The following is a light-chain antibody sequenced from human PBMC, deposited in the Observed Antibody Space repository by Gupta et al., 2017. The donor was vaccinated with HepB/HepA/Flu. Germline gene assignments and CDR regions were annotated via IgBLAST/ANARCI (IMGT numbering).Light chain of an antibody. Sequence: ELVLTQSPGTLSLSPGERATLSCRASQSVSSSYLAWYQQKPGQAPRLLIYGASSRATGIPDRLSGSGSGTDFPLTISRLDPEDFAVYYCQQYGSSPYTFGQGTKLEIK. CDR3: QQYGSSPYT. V-gene: IGKV3-20*01. CDR1: QSVSSSY. J-gene: IGKJ2*01. CDR2: GAS.